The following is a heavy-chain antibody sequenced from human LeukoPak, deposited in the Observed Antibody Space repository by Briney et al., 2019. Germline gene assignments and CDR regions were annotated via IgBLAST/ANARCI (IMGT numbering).Heavy chain of an antibody. D-gene: IGHD1-1*01. CDR1: GFTFSSYA. CDR2: ISYDGSNK. CDR3: ANRPHLEMGY. V-gene: IGHV3-30*04. J-gene: IGHJ4*02. Sequence: GGSLRLSCAASGFTFSSYAMHWVRQAPGKGLEWVAVISYDGSNKYYADSVKGRFTISRDNSKNTLYLQMNSLRAEDTAVYYCANRPHLEMGYWGQGTLVTVSS.